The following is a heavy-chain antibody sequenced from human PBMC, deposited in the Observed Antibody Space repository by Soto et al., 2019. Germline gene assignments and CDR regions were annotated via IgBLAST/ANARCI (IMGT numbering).Heavy chain of an antibody. CDR1: GGSIRSYD. CDR2: IYYSGST. Sequence: SETGSLTGTVCGGSIRSYDWSWIRQPPGKGLEWIGYIYYSGSTKYNPTLKSRVTISVDTSKNPFSLKLSSVTAADTAVYYCAEVAKYYDSSGYYTYYFDYVGLGTLVTVSS. J-gene: IGHJ4*02. D-gene: IGHD3-22*01. CDR3: AEVAKYYDSSGYYTYYFDY. V-gene: IGHV4-59*01.